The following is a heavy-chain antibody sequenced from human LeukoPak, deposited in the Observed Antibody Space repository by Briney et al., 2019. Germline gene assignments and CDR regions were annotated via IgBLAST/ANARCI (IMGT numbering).Heavy chain of an antibody. CDR2: IYYTGNT. V-gene: IGHV4-39*07. Sequence: ASETLSLTCSVSGDSITGYYWGWIRQPPGKGLEWIGNIYYTGNTYYNSSLKSRVTISLDTSKNQFSLKLSSVTAADTAVYYCARDRGPSYMDVWGKGTTVTVSS. CDR1: GDSITGYY. CDR3: ARDRGPSYMDV. J-gene: IGHJ6*03. D-gene: IGHD5-24*01.